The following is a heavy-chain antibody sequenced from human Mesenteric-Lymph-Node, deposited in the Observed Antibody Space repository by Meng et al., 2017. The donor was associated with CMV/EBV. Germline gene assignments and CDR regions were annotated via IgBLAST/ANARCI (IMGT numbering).Heavy chain of an antibody. Sequence: GSITRSNYYGGWIRQAPGKGLEWIGSIHYSGSTYYSPSLKSRVTMSVDTSKNQFSLKLTSVTAADTALYFCARSYDSSGFYANWFDPWGQGTLVTVSS. CDR1: GSITRSNYY. CDR3: ARSYDSSGFYANWFDP. V-gene: IGHV4-39*07. CDR2: IHYSGST. J-gene: IGHJ5*02. D-gene: IGHD3-22*01.